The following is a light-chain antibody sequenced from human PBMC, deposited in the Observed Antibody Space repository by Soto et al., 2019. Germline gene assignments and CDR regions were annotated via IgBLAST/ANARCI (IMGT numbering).Light chain of an antibody. CDR3: QLYGVSSPRIT. V-gene: IGKV3-20*01. CDR1: QSIRSN. Sequence: EIVMTHSPGTLSVSPGERAPLSCRASQSIRSNLAWYQQKPGQSPRLLIYGATNRIIGIPDRFSGSVSGTDFTLTISRLEPEDFVVYYCQLYGVSSPRITFGKGTRLEIK. CDR2: GAT. J-gene: IGKJ5*01.